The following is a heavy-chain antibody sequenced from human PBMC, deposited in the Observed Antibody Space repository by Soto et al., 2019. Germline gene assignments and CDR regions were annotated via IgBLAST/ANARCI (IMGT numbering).Heavy chain of an antibody. Sequence: SETLSLTCTVSGGSISSSSYYWGWIRQPPGKGLEWIGSIYYSGSTYYNPSLKSRVTISVDTSKNQFSLKLSSVTAADTAVYYCASSGWWHFDVWGQGTPVPVAS. D-gene: IGHD6-19*01. V-gene: IGHV4-39*01. CDR3: ASSGWWHFDV. CDR2: IYYSGST. CDR1: GGSISSSSYY. J-gene: IGHJ4*02.